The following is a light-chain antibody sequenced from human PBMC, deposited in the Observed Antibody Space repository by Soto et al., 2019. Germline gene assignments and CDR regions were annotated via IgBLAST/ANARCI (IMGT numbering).Light chain of an antibody. Sequence: ETLMTQSPANLSLSPGETATLSCRAGQRINTNLAWYQQKPGQAPRLLIYDASNRATGIPVRFSGSGSGTDYTLTITNLEPEDFAIYYCQQRSNWPWTFGQGTKVDIK. CDR1: QRINTN. CDR2: DAS. CDR3: QQRSNWPWT. V-gene: IGKV3-11*01. J-gene: IGKJ1*01.